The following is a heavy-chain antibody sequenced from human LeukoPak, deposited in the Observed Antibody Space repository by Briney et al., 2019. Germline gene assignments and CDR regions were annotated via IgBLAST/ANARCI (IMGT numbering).Heavy chain of an antibody. CDR2: INPSGCST. CDR1: VYTFSICY. V-gene: IGHV1-46*01. Sequence: GASVKVSRKASVYTFSICYVRCVRRARGQGLVWGGIINPSGCSTNYVQKFEGRVTMTRDTSTSTVYMELSSLRSEDTAVYYCALRLSPGQLSVAFDYWGQGTLVTVSS. J-gene: IGHJ4*02. CDR3: ALRLSPGQLSVAFDY. D-gene: IGHD2-2*01.